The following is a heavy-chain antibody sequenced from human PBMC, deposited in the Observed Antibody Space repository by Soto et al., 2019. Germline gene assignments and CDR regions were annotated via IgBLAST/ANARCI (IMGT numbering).Heavy chain of an antibody. V-gene: IGHV1-8*01. D-gene: IGHD1-1*01. Sequence: QVQLVQSGAEVKKPGASVKVSCKASGYTFTSYDINWVRQATGQGLGWMGWMNPNSGNTGYAQKFQGRVTMTRNTSISTAYMELSSPRSEDTAVYYCAREYGNYWYFDLWGRGTLVTVSS. J-gene: IGHJ2*01. CDR2: MNPNSGNT. CDR3: AREYGNYWYFDL. CDR1: GYTFTSYD.